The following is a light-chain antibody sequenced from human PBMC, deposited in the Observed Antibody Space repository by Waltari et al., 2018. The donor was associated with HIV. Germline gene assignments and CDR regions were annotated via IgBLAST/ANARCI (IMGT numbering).Light chain of an antibody. CDR3: QQYEGGPYT. V-gene: IGKV4-1*01. CDR1: QSVLYRSNNKNY. CDR2: WAS. Sequence: DTVMTQSPDSLAVSLDERATINCKSSQSVLYRSNNKNYLAWYQQKPGQPPKLLIYWASTRESGVPDRFSGSGSGTDFTLTISSLQAEDVAVYYCQQYEGGPYTFGQGTKLEIK. J-gene: IGKJ2*01.